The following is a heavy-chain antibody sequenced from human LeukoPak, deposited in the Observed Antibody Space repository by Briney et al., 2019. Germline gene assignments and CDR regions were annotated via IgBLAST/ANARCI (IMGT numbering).Heavy chain of an antibody. Sequence: GGSLRLSCAASGFTFSSYWMHWVRQAPGKGLVWVSRINSDGSSTSYADSVKGRFTISRDNAKNSLYLQMNSLRAEDTAVYYCARDSNWVYFDYWGQGTLVTVSS. CDR2: INSDGSST. J-gene: IGHJ4*02. V-gene: IGHV3-74*01. CDR3: ARDSNWVYFDY. D-gene: IGHD7-27*01. CDR1: GFTFSSYW.